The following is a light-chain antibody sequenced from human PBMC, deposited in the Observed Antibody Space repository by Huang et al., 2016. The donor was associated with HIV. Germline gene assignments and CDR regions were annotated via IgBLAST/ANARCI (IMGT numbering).Light chain of an antibody. Sequence: EIVLTQSPATLSVSPGARATLSCRASQSLGSNLAWYQQTPGQAPRLLIYDASTRATGIPARFSGSGSGTEFTLTITSLQSEDFAIYYCQQYNNRPPVTFGQGMRLDIK. CDR2: DAS. CDR1: QSLGSN. J-gene: IGKJ5*01. V-gene: IGKV3-15*01. CDR3: QQYNNRPPVT.